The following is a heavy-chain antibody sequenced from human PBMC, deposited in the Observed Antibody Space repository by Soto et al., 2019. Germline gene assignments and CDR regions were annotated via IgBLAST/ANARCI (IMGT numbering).Heavy chain of an antibody. CDR2: IYHSGST. CDR3: ARHITRSGYYGYYGMDV. Sequence: PSETLSLTCAVSGGSISSGGYSWSWIRQPPGKGLEWIGYIYHSGSTYYNPSLKSRVTISVDRSKNQFSLKLSSVTAADTAVYYCARHITRSGYYGYYGMDVWGQGTTVTVSS. D-gene: IGHD3-22*01. CDR1: GGSISSGGYS. J-gene: IGHJ6*02. V-gene: IGHV4-30-2*01.